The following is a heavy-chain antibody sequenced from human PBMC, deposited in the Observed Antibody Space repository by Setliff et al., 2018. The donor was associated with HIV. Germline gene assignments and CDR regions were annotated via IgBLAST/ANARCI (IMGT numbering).Heavy chain of an antibody. Sequence: SETLSLTCTVSGGSISSGDYFLSWIRQAPGKGLEWIGCIYYSGSAYYNPSLQLRVTISVDTSKNQVSLKLNSMTAADTAAYYCARLGYVSGGFYKTPGPYYFDYWGQGALVTVSS. J-gene: IGHJ4*02. CDR1: GGSISSGDYF. V-gene: IGHV4-30-4*08. CDR2: IYYSGSA. D-gene: IGHD3-10*01. CDR3: ARLGYVSGGFYKTPGPYYFDY.